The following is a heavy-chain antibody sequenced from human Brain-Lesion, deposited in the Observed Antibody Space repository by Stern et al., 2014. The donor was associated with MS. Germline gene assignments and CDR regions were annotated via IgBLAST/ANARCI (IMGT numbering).Heavy chain of an antibody. V-gene: IGHV3-7*01. CDR3: ARGCNTIYGIVTQRGSGMDV. D-gene: IGHD3-3*01. Sequence: EVQLVESGGGLVQPGGSLTISCTAAGFTFGNYWMTWVRQAPGKGLEWVANIKEDGTEKNYVDSVKGRFTISRDNARNSLYLQMNSLRVEDSARYYCARGCNTIYGIVTQRGSGMDVWGQGTTVIVSS. CDR2: IKEDGTEK. J-gene: IGHJ6*02. CDR1: GFTFGNYW.